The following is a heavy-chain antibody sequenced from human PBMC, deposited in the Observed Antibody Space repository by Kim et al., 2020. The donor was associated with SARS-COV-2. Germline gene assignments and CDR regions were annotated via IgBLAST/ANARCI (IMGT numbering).Heavy chain of an antibody. V-gene: IGHV3-30*18. J-gene: IGHJ6*02. CDR2: ISYDGSNK. CDR1: GFTFRSYG. Sequence: GGSLRLSCAASGFTFRSYGMHWVRQAPGKGLEWVAVISYDGSNKYYADSVKGRFTISRDNSENTLYLQMNSLRAEDTAVYYCAKGGTTHVYYYYGMDVWGQGTTVTVSS. D-gene: IGHD1-7*01. CDR3: AKGGTTHVYYYYGMDV.